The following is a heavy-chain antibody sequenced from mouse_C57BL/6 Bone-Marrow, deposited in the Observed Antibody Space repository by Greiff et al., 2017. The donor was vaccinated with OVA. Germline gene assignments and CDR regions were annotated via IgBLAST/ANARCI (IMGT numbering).Heavy chain of an antibody. V-gene: IGHV7-3*01. CDR2: IRNKANGYTT. CDR1: GFTFTDYY. CDR3: ARYGPTHYYGSSYFDD. Sequence: EVQGVESGGGLVQPGGSLSLSCAASGFTFTDYYMSWVRQPPGKALEWLGFIRNKANGYTTEYSASVKGRFTISRDNAQSIVYLQMNALRAEDSATYYCARYGPTHYYGSSYFDDWGQGTTLTVSS. J-gene: IGHJ2*01. D-gene: IGHD1-1*01.